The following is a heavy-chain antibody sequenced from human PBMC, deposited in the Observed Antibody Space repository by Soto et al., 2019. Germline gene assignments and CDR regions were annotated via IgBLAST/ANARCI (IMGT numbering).Heavy chain of an antibody. D-gene: IGHD3-22*01. CDR1: VFTFSSYG. CDR2: ISYDGSNK. V-gene: IGHV3-30*18. CDR3: AKEVGIGDYYDSSGYYFDY. Sequence: PWWSLRLSCSASVFTFSSYGMHWFRQAPGKGLEWVAVISYDGSNKYYADSVKGRFTISRDNSKNTLYLQMNSLRAEDTAVYYCAKEVGIGDYYDSSGYYFDYWGQGTLVTVSS. J-gene: IGHJ4*02.